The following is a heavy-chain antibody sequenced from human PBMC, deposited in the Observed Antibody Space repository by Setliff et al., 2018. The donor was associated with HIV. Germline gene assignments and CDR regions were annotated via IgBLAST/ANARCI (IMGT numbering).Heavy chain of an antibody. J-gene: IGHJ4*02. CDR3: ARGYYDILTGYYSSGIWDY. D-gene: IGHD3-9*01. CDR1: GGSISSDDYY. CDR2: ITYSGSA. Sequence: SETLSLTCTVSGGSISSDDYYWNWIRQPPGKGLEWIGYITYSGSAYYNPSLKSRVTISIDTSNNQFSLKLSSVTAADTAVYFCARGYYDILTGYYSSGIWDYWGQGTLVTVSS. V-gene: IGHV4-30-4*08.